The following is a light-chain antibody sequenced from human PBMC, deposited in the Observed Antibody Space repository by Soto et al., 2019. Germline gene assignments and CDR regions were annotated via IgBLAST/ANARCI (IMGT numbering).Light chain of an antibody. Sequence: QSALTQPASVAGSPGQSITIPCNGTSNDIGGYNFVSWFQQHPGKAPKLLICDVTRRPSGVSDRFSGSKSGNTASLTISGLQTEDEADYYCCSYAGSSTHYVFGTGTKVTVL. CDR3: CSYAGSSTHYV. CDR2: DVT. V-gene: IGLV2-23*02. J-gene: IGLJ1*01. CDR1: SNDIGGYNF.